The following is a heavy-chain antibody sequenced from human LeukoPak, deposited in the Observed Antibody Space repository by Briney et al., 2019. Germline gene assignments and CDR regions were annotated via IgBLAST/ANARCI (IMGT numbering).Heavy chain of an antibody. CDR1: GYTFSSYD. J-gene: IGHJ4*02. D-gene: IGHD6-13*01. V-gene: IGHV1-2*02. CDR3: ARAVPEQELVRGAFDY. CDR2: MSPKSGAT. Sequence: ASVKVSCKASGYTFSSYDIHWVRQAPGQGLEWMGWMSPKSGATNSVQKFQGRVTMTRDTSISTAYMEMSNLTSDDTAVYYCARAVPEQELVRGAFDYWGQGILVTVSS.